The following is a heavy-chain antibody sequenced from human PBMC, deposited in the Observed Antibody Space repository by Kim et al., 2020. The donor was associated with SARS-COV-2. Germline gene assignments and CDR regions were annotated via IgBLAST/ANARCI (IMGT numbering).Heavy chain of an antibody. J-gene: IGHJ4*02. V-gene: IGHV3-33*01. CDR3: ARDYDILTGYYFDF. Sequence: GGSLRLSCAASGFTFSSYGMNWVRQAPGKGLEWVAVIWYDGSNKYYADSVKGRFTISRDKSKNTLYLQMNSLRAEDTAVYYCARDYDILTGYYFDFWGQGTLVTVSS. CDR2: IWYDGSNK. CDR1: GFTFSSYG. D-gene: IGHD3-9*01.